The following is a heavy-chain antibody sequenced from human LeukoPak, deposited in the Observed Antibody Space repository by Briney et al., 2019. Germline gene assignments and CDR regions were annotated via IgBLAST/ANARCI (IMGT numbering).Heavy chain of an antibody. CDR3: ARILYSSNIDY. CDR1: GGSISSGSYY. D-gene: IGHD6-19*01. V-gene: IGHV4-39*07. Sequence: SETLSLTCTVSGGSISSGSYYWSWIRQPPGKGLECIGSIYYNGRTYYNPSLKSRVTISVDTSKNQFFLKLSSVTAADTAVYYCARILYSSNIDYWGQGSLVTVSS. CDR2: IYYNGRT. J-gene: IGHJ4*02.